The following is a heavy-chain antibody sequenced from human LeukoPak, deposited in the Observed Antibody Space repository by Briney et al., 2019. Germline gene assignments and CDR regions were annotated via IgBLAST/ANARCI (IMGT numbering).Heavy chain of an antibody. CDR1: GFTFSYYS. CDR3: ARLREVVIIPAAVDY. D-gene: IGHD2-2*01. J-gene: IGHJ4*02. V-gene: IGHV3-21*01. Sequence: GGSLRLSCAASGFTFSYYSVTWVRRAPGKGLEWVSAIISSGTYIYYADSVKGRFTISRDNAKNSLYLQMNSLTAEDTAVYYCARLREVVIIPAAVDYWGQGTLVTVSS. CDR2: IISSGTYI.